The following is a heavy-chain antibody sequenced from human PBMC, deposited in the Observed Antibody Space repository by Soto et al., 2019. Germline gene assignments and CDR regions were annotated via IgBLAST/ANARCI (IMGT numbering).Heavy chain of an antibody. V-gene: IGHV2-5*02. Sequence: QITLKESGPTLVKPKQTLTLTCTFSGFSLSTSGVNVGWIRQPPGKALEWLALIYWDGNKSRRPSLLSRLTMTKDTATNQVVLTMTNMDPVDTATYFCAHNEDTSSRYVEHWGQGILVTVSS. CDR3: AHNEDTSSRYVEH. CDR2: IYWDGNK. J-gene: IGHJ4*02. CDR1: GFSLSTSGVN. D-gene: IGHD2-2*01.